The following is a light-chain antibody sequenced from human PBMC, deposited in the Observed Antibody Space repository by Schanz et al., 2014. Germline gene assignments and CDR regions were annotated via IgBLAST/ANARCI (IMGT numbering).Light chain of an antibody. CDR2: RTS. Sequence: VLTQSPGALSLSPGERATLSCRASQTVSSSYLAWYQQKPGQTPRLLIYRTSMRAAGVPARFSGSGSGTDFTLTVSSLLAEDSAVYYCQQYDEWPLTFGGGTKVEIK. V-gene: IGKV3-15*01. CDR1: QTVSSSY. CDR3: QQYDEWPLT. J-gene: IGKJ4*01.